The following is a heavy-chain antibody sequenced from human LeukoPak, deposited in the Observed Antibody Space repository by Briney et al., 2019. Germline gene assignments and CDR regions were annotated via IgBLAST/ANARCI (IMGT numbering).Heavy chain of an antibody. CDR3: AREIAVAGTGGRLGY. V-gene: IGHV3-30*04. CDR2: ISYDGSNK. D-gene: IGHD6-19*01. CDR1: GFTFSSYA. Sequence: PGGSLRLSCAASGFTFSSYAMHWVRQAPGKGLEWVAVISYDGSNKYYADSVKGRFTISRDNSKNTLYLQMNSLRAEDTAVYYCAREIAVAGTGGRLGYWGQGTLVTVSS. J-gene: IGHJ4*02.